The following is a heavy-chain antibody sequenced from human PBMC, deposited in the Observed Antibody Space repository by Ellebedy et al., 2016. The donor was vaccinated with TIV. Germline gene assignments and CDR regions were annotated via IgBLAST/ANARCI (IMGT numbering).Heavy chain of an antibody. D-gene: IGHD5-18*01. V-gene: IGHV5-51*01. CDR2: IYPGDSDT. CDR1: GYSFTSYW. Sequence: GESLKISCKGSGYSFTSYWIGRVRQMPGKGLEWMGIIYPGDSDTRYSPSFQGQVTISADKSISTAYLQWSSLKASDTAMYYCARQGHSYGPYDAFDIWGQGTMVTVSS. J-gene: IGHJ3*02. CDR3: ARQGHSYGPYDAFDI.